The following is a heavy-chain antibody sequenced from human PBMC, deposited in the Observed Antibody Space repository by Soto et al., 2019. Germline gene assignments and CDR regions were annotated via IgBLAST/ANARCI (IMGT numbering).Heavy chain of an antibody. J-gene: IGHJ4*02. CDR3: AREVAMAGTIFFDH. Sequence: PGGSLRLSCVASGFTFSSFAMHWVRQAPGKGLEWVAVTSYDGKTNYYAESVQGRFTISRDNSDNTLYLQMNSLRPADTALYYCAREVAMAGTIFFDHRGQGTLVTVSS. CDR2: TSYDGKTN. V-gene: IGHV3-30*04. D-gene: IGHD6-19*01. CDR1: GFTFSSFA.